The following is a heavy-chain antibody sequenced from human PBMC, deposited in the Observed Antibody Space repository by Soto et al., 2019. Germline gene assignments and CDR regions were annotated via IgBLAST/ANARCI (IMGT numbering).Heavy chain of an antibody. Sequence: VQVVASGGGLVQPGRSLRLSCAVSGFRFEQYVMHWVRQGPGKGLACVSTLSPTGDTVAYAESVEGPFTVSRDKAKNSPSLQMNSLKCDDIYFCYFLEDGPNGAVDDLCQSTVFTVSS. D-gene: IGHD2-8*01. CDR1: GFRFEQYV. CDR2: LSPTGDTV. V-gene: IGHV3-9*03. CDR3: LEDGPNGAVDD. J-gene: IGHJ4*02.